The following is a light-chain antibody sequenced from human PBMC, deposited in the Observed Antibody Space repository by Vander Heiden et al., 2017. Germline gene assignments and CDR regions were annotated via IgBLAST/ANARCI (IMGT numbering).Light chain of an antibody. J-gene: IGKJ2*01. CDR1: QSVSSSY. CDR3: QQYGSSPLYT. Sequence: EIVLTQSPGTLSLSPGERATLSCRARQSVSSSYLAWYQQKPGQAPRRLIYGASSRATGIPDRFSGSGYGTDFTLTISRREPEEFAVYYCQQYGSSPLYTFGQGTKLXIK. V-gene: IGKV3-20*01. CDR2: GAS.